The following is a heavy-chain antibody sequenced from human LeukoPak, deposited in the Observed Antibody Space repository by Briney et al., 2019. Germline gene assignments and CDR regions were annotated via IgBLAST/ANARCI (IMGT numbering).Heavy chain of an antibody. Sequence: PGGSLRLSCSAPGFTFSSYTMHWGRQAPGKGLEYVSAISSNGGSTYYADSVKGRFTISRDNSKNTLYLQMSSLRPEDTAVYYCVSRTRLRVDYWGQGTLVTVSS. D-gene: IGHD5-12*01. CDR1: GFTFSSYT. CDR3: VSRTRLRVDY. J-gene: IGHJ4*02. V-gene: IGHV3-64D*06. CDR2: ISSNGGST.